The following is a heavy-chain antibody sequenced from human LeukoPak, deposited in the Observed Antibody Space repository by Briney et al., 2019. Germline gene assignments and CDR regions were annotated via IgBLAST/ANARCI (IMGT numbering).Heavy chain of an antibody. Sequence: PGGSLRLSCAASGFTLSSYWMHGVRQAPGEGLVWVSRIDPDGSTTNYADSVKGRFTTSRDNAKNTLYLQMNSLRAEDTALYYCTRVQAGRAGLMDVWGRGTTVTVSS. J-gene: IGHJ6*02. CDR3: TRVQAGRAGLMDV. CDR2: IDPDGSTT. D-gene: IGHD6-13*01. V-gene: IGHV3-74*01. CDR1: GFTLSSYW.